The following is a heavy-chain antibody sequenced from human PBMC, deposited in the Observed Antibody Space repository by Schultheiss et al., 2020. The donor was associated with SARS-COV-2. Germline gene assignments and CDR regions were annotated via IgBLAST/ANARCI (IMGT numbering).Heavy chain of an antibody. Sequence: GESLKISCAASGFTFSSYGMHWVRQAPGKGLEWVGRIKSKTDGGTTDYAAPVKGRFTISRDDSKNTLYLQMNSLKTEDTAVYYCTTDPDSSGYYLDYWGQGTLVTVSS. D-gene: IGHD3-22*01. V-gene: IGHV3-15*01. J-gene: IGHJ4*02. CDR3: TTDPDSSGYYLDY. CDR2: IKSKTDGGTT. CDR1: GFTFSSYG.